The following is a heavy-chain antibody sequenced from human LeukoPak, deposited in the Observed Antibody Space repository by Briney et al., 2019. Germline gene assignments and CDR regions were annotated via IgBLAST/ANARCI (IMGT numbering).Heavy chain of an antibody. D-gene: IGHD2-2*01. V-gene: IGHV3-74*01. CDR1: GFTFSSYW. CDR3: ARDPGPAGWFDY. CDR2: INSDGSGT. J-gene: IGHJ4*02. Sequence: GGSLRLSCAASGFTFSSYWMHWVRQAPGKGLVWVSRINSDGSGTSYADSVKGRFTISRDNAKNTLYLQMNSLRADDTAVYYCARDPGPAGWFDYWGQGTLVTVSS.